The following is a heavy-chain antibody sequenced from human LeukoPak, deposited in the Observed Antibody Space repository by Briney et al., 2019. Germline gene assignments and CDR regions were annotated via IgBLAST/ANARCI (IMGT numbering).Heavy chain of an antibody. Sequence: GGSLRLSCAASGFTFSSNGMTWVRQAPGKGLEWVSAISGSGASTYYADSVKGRFTISRDNSKNTLYLQMNSLRAEDTAVYYCAKSNSHGYGSSWYDYWGQGTLVTVSS. J-gene: IGHJ4*02. D-gene: IGHD6-13*01. CDR1: GFTFSSNG. CDR3: AKSNSHGYGSSWYDY. V-gene: IGHV3-23*01. CDR2: ISGSGAST.